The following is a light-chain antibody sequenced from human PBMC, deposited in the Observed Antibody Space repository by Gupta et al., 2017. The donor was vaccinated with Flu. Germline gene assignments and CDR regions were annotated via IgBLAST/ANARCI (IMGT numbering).Light chain of an antibody. J-gene: IGKJ2*02. V-gene: IGKV2-30*01. CDR3: MRGTHPWT. CDR1: QSLVYKNEITY. Sequence: VVMSQSPLSLSVSLRQAASSSCRYSQSLVYKNEITYVTCFQQTPGQSPMRLIYEVSNRDSGVPHRFSGRGSVTDFTLKISRVEDEDVGVYYWMRGTHPWTFGQGTRLEI. CDR2: EVS.